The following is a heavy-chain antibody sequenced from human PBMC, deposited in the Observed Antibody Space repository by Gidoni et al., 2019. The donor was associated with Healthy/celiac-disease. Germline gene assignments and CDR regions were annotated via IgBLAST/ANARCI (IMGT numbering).Heavy chain of an antibody. Sequence: QLQLQEAGPGLVKPSETLSLTWTVAGGSVSSSSYYWGWIRQPPGKGLEWIGSIYYSGSTYYNPSLQRRVTISVDTSKNQFSLKLSSVTAADTAVYYCARLHSSGWYHFDYWGQGTLVTVSS. CDR1: GGSVSSSSYY. CDR3: ARLHSSGWYHFDY. D-gene: IGHD6-19*01. V-gene: IGHV4-39*01. CDR2: IYYSGST. J-gene: IGHJ4*02.